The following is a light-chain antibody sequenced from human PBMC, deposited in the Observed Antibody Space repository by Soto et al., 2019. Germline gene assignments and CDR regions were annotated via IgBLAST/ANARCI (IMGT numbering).Light chain of an antibody. V-gene: IGKV1-5*03. CDR3: QQYTDNWT. CDR1: QSISSW. Sequence: DIPMTQSPSTLSASVGDRVTITCRASQSISSWLAWYQQKPGQAPKLLIYKASTLQSGVPSRFSGSGSGTEFTLAISSLQPDDSATYYCQQYTDNWTFGQGTKVEIK. J-gene: IGKJ1*01. CDR2: KAS.